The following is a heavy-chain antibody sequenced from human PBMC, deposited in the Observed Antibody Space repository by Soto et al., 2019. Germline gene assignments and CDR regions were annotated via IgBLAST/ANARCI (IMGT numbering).Heavy chain of an antibody. Sequence: ASVKVSCKASGYTSTSYAMHWVRQAPGQRLEWMGWINAGNGNTKYSQKFQGRVTITRDTSASTAYMELSSLRSEDTAVYYCARDQHYDSSGYYYGMDVWGQGTTVTVSS. V-gene: IGHV1-3*01. J-gene: IGHJ6*02. D-gene: IGHD3-22*01. CDR3: ARDQHYDSSGYYYGMDV. CDR1: GYTSTSYA. CDR2: INAGNGNT.